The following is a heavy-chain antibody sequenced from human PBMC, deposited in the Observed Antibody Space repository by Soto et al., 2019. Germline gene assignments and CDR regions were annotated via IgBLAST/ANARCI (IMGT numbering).Heavy chain of an antibody. Sequence: GVSVKVSCKASGGTFSSYAISWVRQAPGQGLEWMGGIIPIFGTANYAQKFQGRVTITADESTSTAYMELSSLRSEDTAVYYCARDGLSSSSPGRNWFDPWGQGTLVTRLL. CDR2: IIPIFGTA. CDR3: ARDGLSSSSPGRNWFDP. D-gene: IGHD6-6*01. V-gene: IGHV1-69*13. J-gene: IGHJ5*02. CDR1: GGTFSSYA.